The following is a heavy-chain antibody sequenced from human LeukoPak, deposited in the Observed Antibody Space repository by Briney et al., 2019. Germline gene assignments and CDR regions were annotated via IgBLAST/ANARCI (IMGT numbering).Heavy chain of an antibody. J-gene: IGHJ4*02. Sequence: GGSLRLSCAASGFPFSNYWMNWVRQAPGNALEWVAYIRKDGGETYYVDSVKGRFTISRDNAKNSLYLQMNSLRAEDTAVYHCARHTSGQPFDYWGQGTLVTVSS. CDR1: GFPFSNYW. V-gene: IGHV3-7*03. CDR3: ARHTSGQPFDY. CDR2: IRKDGGET. D-gene: IGHD6-19*01.